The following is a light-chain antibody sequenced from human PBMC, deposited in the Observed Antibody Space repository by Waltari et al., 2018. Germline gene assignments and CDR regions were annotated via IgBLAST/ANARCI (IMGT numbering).Light chain of an antibody. Sequence: DIQMTQSPSSLSASVGDRVTITCQASQDISNYLNWYQQKPGKAPKLLIYDASNLETGVPSRFSGSGSGTDFTFTINSLQPEDIATYYCQQYDNLPITFGHGTRLEIK. V-gene: IGKV1-33*01. CDR1: QDISNY. J-gene: IGKJ5*01. CDR2: DAS. CDR3: QQYDNLPIT.